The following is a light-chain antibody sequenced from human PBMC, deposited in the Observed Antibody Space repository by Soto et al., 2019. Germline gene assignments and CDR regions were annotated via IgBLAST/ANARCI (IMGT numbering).Light chain of an antibody. V-gene: IGLV1-47*01. CDR3: AAWDDSLSGRV. J-gene: IGLJ3*02. CDR2: RNN. Sequence: QSVLTQPPSASGTPGQRVTISCSGSSSNIGTNYVYWYQQLPGTAPKLLIYRNNHRPSGVPDRFSGSKSGTSASLAISGLRSEDEADYYCAAWDDSLSGRVFGGGTKLIVL. CDR1: SSNIGTNY.